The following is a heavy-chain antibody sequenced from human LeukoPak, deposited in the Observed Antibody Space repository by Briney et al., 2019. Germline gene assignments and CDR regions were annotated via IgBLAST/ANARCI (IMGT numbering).Heavy chain of an antibody. Sequence: GGSLRLSCAASGFTFSSYALHWVRQAPGKGLEWVALISFDGSNKYYADSVKGRFFISRDYSKNTLYPQMNTLRAEDTAVYCCATPGEMATISYFDYWGQGTLVTVSS. J-gene: IGHJ4*02. CDR2: ISFDGSNK. V-gene: IGHV3-30-3*01. D-gene: IGHD5-12*01. CDR3: ATPGEMATISYFDY. CDR1: GFTFSSYA.